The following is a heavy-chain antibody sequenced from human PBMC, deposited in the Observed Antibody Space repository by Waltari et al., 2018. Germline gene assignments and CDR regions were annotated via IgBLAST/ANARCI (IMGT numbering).Heavy chain of an antibody. Sequence: QVQLVESGGGVVQPGRSLRLACAASGFPFRNYAMHWVRQAPGKGLEWVALIWYDGSNEYYANSVQGRFTVSRDNSKNTLFLQMDSLRAEDTAVYYCARGEDIIGTILLGDYWGQGTLVTVSS. V-gene: IGHV3-33*01. D-gene: IGHD1-7*01. CDR3: ARGEDIIGTILLGDY. J-gene: IGHJ4*02. CDR1: GFPFRNYA. CDR2: IWYDGSNE.